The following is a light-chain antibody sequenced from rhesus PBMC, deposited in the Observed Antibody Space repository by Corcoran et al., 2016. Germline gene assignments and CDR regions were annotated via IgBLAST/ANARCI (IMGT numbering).Light chain of an antibody. V-gene: IGKV3-42*02. Sequence: EIVMTQSPATLSLSPGERATLSCRASQSVRSSLAWYQQKLGQAPKLLIYGASSRATGIPDRFSGSGSGTEFTLTISSLEPEDVGVYHCQQYNDLLYSFGQGTKVEIK. J-gene: IGKJ2*01. CDR2: GAS. CDR1: QSVRSS. CDR3: QQYNDLLYS.